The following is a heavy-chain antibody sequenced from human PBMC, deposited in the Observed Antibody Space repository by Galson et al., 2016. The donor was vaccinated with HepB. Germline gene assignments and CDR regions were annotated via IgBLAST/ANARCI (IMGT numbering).Heavy chain of an antibody. CDR1: GYTFNNYD. Sequence: SVKVSCKASGYTFNNYDMNWVRQATGQGLEWMGWMNPDSGNAGSAQKFQGRVTMTRDTSINTAYMELSSLRSEDPAVYFCVRGGVSGNYAWREAEHWGQGSLVTVSS. J-gene: IGHJ4*02. CDR2: MNPDSGNA. CDR3: VRGGVSGNYAWREAEH. D-gene: IGHD1-26*01. V-gene: IGHV1-8*01.